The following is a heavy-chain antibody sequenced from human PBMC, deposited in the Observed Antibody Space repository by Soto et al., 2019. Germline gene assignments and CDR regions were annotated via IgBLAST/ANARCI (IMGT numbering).Heavy chain of an antibody. V-gene: IGHV3-21*01. CDR1: GFTFSSYS. CDR3: AREIAAAGTGTSDY. CDR2: ISSSSYI. Sequence: GGSLRLSCAASGFTFSSYSMNWVRQAPGKGLEWVSSISSSSYIYYADSVKGRFTISRDNAKNSLYLQMNSLRAEDTAVYYCAREIAAAGTGTSDYWGQGTLVTVSS. J-gene: IGHJ4*02. D-gene: IGHD6-13*01.